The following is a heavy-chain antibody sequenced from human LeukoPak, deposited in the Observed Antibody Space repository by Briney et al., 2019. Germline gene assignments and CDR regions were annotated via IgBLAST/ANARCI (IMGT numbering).Heavy chain of an antibody. Sequence: GGSLRLSCAASGFTVSFNYMTWVRQAPGKGLEWVSLINIGGNTYYAGSVKGRFTISRDESKNTLYLQMNSLRAEDTAVYYCARVGSGSGSYGSGNYYFDDWGPGTLVTVSS. D-gene: IGHD3-10*01. J-gene: IGHJ4*02. CDR2: INIGGNT. V-gene: IGHV3-53*01. CDR1: GFTVSFNY. CDR3: ARVGSGSGSYGSGNYYFDD.